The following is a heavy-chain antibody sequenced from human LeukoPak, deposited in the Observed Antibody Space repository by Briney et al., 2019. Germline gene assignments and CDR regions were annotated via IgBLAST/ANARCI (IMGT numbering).Heavy chain of an antibody. V-gene: IGHV4-59*01. CDR1: GGSISSNY. J-gene: IGHJ5*02. CDR2: MLYSGTA. Sequence: PSETLSLTCTVSGGSISSNYWSWIRQPPGKGLGWIGSMLYSGTAYYNPSLKSRVTISVDTSKNQVSLKLRSVTAADTAVYYCARAPTVTNHYYSWFDPWGQGTLVTVSS. D-gene: IGHD4-17*01. CDR3: ARAPTVTNHYYSWFDP.